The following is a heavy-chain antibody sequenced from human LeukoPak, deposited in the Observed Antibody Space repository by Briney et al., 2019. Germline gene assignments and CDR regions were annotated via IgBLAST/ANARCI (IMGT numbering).Heavy chain of an antibody. J-gene: IGHJ4*02. V-gene: IGHV3-7*03. CDR2: INQDGSER. D-gene: IGHD6-13*01. CDR3: AKEGWGYTNLFDY. CDR1: GFTFKTYW. Sequence: GGSLRLSCAASGFTFKTYWMTWVRQAPGRGLEWVANINQDGSERYYVDSVKGRFTISRDNAKNSLYLQMNSLRAEDTALYDCAKEGWGYTNLFDYWGQETLVTVSS.